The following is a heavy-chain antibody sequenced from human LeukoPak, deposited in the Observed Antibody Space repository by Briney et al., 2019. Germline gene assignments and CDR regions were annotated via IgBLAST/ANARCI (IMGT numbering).Heavy chain of an antibody. J-gene: IGHJ4*02. CDR2: INYSGNT. CDR1: GGSISSYY. V-gene: IGHV4-59*12. D-gene: IGHD6-19*01. CDR3: ARGTLYRGWSYYLDF. Sequence: SETLSLTCSVSGGSISSYYWNWIWQPPGKGLEWIGYINYSGNTNYNPSLKSRVTISVDTSKNQFSLKLRSVTAADTAMYYCARGTLYRGWSYYLDFWGQGSQVTVSS.